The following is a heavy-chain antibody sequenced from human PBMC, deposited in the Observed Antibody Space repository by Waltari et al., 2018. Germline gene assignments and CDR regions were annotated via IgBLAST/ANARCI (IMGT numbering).Heavy chain of an antibody. V-gene: IGHV4-59*01. D-gene: IGHD3-3*01. CDR2: IYYSGST. J-gene: IGHJ3*02. CDR1: GGSISSYY. Sequence: QVQLQESGPGLVKPSETLSLTRTVPGGSISSYYWSWIRQPPGKGLEWIGYIYYSGSTNYNPSLKSRVTISVDTSKNQFSLKLSSVTAADTAVYYCARDLERGDAFDIWGQGTMVTVSS. CDR3: ARDLERGDAFDI.